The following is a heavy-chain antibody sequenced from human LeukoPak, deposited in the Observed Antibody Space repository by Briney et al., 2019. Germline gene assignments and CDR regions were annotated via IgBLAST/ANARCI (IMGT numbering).Heavy chain of an antibody. V-gene: IGHV3-20*04. J-gene: IGHJ5*02. D-gene: IGHD3-9*01. CDR2: INWNGGST. CDR1: GFTFDEYG. CDR3: ARDLKYNILTGFRSSFGFDP. Sequence: GGSLRLSCAASGFTFDEYGMRWVRQAPGKGLEWVSGINWNGGSTGYADAVKGRFTISRDNAKNSLYLQMNSLRAEDTAVYYCARDLKYNILTGFRSSFGFDPWGQGTLVTVSS.